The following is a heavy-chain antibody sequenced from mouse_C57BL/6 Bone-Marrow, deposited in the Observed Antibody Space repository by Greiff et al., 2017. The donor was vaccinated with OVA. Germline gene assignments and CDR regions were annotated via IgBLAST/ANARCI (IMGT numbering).Heavy chain of an antibody. CDR2: IWSGGST. Sequence: VHLVESGPGLVQPSQSLSITCTVSGFSLTSYGVHWVRQSPGKGLEWLGVIWSGGSTDYNAAFISRLSISKDNSKSQVFLKIDILHAVDSAIYYCSNDPGRHPGAFAARRQGTLIPVSA. CDR3: SNDPGRHPGAFAA. CDR1: GFSLTSYG. J-gene: IGHJ3*01. D-gene: IGHD2-12*01. V-gene: IGHV2-2*01.